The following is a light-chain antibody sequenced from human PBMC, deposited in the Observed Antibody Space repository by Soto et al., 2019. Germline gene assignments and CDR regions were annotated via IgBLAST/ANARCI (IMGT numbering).Light chain of an antibody. V-gene: IGLV2-14*01. CDR1: SSDVGGYNY. Sequence: QSALTQPASVSGSPGQSITISCTGTSSDVGGYNYVSWYQQHPGKAPKLMLYDVSNRPSGVSNRFSGSKSGNTASLTISGRQAEDEADYYCSSYTSSSTLVFGGGTKVTVL. J-gene: IGLJ2*01. CDR2: DVS. CDR3: SSYTSSSTLV.